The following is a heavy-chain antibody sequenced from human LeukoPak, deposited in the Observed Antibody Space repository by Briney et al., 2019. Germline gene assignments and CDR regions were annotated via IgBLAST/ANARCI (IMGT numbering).Heavy chain of an antibody. V-gene: IGHV4-34*01. Sequence: SETLSLTCAVYGGSFSGYYWSWIRQPPGKGLEWIGEINHSGSTNYNPSLKSRVTISVDTSKDQFSLKLSSVTAADTAVYFCARAPLSGTYYTDAFDIWGQGTMVTVSS. CDR3: ARAPLSGTYYTDAFDI. J-gene: IGHJ3*02. CDR2: INHSGST. D-gene: IGHD1-26*01. CDR1: GGSFSGYY.